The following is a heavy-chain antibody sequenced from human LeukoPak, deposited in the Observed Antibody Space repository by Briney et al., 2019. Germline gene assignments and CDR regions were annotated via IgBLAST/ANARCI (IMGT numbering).Heavy chain of an antibody. CDR2: IWYDGSNK. CDR3: ARGGVGATESYYFDY. Sequence: HPGGSLRLSCAASGFTFSSYGMPWVRQAPGKGLEWVAVIWYDGSNKYYADSVKGRFTISRDNSKNTLYLQMNSLRAEDTAVYYCARGGVGATESYYFDYWGQGTLVTVSS. V-gene: IGHV3-33*01. CDR1: GFTFSSYG. J-gene: IGHJ4*02. D-gene: IGHD1-26*01.